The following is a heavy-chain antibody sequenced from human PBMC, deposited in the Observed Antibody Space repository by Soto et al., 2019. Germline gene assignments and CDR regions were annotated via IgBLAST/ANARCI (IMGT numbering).Heavy chain of an antibody. CDR2: IKTDGSST. J-gene: IGHJ4*02. D-gene: IGHD5-18*01. Sequence: EVQLVESGGGLVQPGGSLRLSCAASGFSFSNYWIHWVRQAPGKGLAWVSRIKTDGSSTDYAASVKGRFTISRDNAKNTLYLPMNSLTAEDTAVYYCAKREGNTYGLFHWGQGTLVTVSS. CDR3: AKREGNTYGLFH. CDR1: GFSFSNYW. V-gene: IGHV3-74*01.